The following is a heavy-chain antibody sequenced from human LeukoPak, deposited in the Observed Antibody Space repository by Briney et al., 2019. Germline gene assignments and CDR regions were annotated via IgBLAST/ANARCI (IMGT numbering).Heavy chain of an antibody. CDR3: AKVAAAAGLDF. V-gene: IGHV3-23*01. D-gene: IGHD6-13*01. CDR1: GFTFSSYA. Sequence: PGGSLRLSCAASGFTFSSYAMTWVRQAPGKGPEWVSTISISGRDTYYADSVKGRFTISRDNSQNTLFLQMNSLRAEDTAVYYCAKVAAAAGLDFWGQGTLVTVSS. CDR2: ISISGRDT. J-gene: IGHJ4*02.